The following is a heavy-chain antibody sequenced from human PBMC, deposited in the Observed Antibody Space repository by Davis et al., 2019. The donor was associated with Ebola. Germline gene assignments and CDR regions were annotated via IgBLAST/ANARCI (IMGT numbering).Heavy chain of an antibody. V-gene: IGHV3-23*01. CDR1: GFIFSTYG. J-gene: IGHJ6*04. D-gene: IGHD5-24*01. Sequence: GESLKISCAASGFIFSTYGMTWVRQSPGKGLECVSAISGSGGSTYYAASLKGRFAISRDNAKSTLYLQMCSLRAEDTTVYYCARPVEILDYGMDVWGKGTTVTVSS. CDR3: ARPVEILDYGMDV. CDR2: ISGSGGST.